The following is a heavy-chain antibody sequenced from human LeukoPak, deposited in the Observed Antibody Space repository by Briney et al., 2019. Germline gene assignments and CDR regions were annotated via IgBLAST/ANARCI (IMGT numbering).Heavy chain of an antibody. J-gene: IGHJ4*02. Sequence: PSETLSLTCTVSGGSISSYYWSWIRQPPGKGLEWIAYISDIGSINYNPSLKSRVTISLDTSKKQLSLKLSSVTAADTAVYYCAGHSPRNTVAFWGQGTLVTVSS. CDR3: AGHSPRNTVAF. D-gene: IGHD2-21*01. CDR2: ISDIGSI. V-gene: IGHV4-59*08. CDR1: GGSISSYY.